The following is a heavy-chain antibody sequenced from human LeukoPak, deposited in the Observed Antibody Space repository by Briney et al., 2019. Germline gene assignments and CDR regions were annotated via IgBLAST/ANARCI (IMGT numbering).Heavy chain of an antibody. CDR2: ISGSGGST. CDR1: GFTFDDYA. D-gene: IGHD2-2*02. Sequence: GGSLRLSCAAFGFTFDDYAMHWVRQVPGKGLEWVSAISGSGGSTYYADSVKGRFTISRDNSKNTLYLQMNSLRAEDTAVYYCAKVGPPGYCSSTSCYNFDYWGQGTLVTVSS. CDR3: AKVGPPGYCSSTSCYNFDY. J-gene: IGHJ4*02. V-gene: IGHV3-23*01.